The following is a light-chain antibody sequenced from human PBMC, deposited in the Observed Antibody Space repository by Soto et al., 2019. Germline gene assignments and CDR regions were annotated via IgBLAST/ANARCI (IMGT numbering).Light chain of an antibody. CDR2: GAS. CDR1: QSVYNNY. V-gene: IGKV3-20*01. J-gene: IGKJ4*01. Sequence: IAWTPSPGTLSLSPRARAALSCRASQSVYNNYIAWYQQSPGQAPRVLIYGASTRATGTPDRFSGSGSGTDFTFTISRLEPEDSAVYYCQQYGNSVTFGGGTKVDI. CDR3: QQYGNSVT.